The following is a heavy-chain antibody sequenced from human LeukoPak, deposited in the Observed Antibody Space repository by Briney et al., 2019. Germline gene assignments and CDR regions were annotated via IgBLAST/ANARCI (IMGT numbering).Heavy chain of an antibody. CDR1: GGSISNDY. V-gene: IGHV4-59*12. CDR2: VYYGGST. Sequence: SETLSLTCTVSGGSISNDYWSWIRQPPGKGLEWIGYVYYGGSTNYNPSLKSRVTISVDTSKNQFSLKLSSVTAADTAVYYCARAGFALAPHRGTPFDSWGQGTLVTVSS. J-gene: IGHJ4*02. CDR3: ARAGFALAPHRGTPFDS. D-gene: IGHD6-6*01.